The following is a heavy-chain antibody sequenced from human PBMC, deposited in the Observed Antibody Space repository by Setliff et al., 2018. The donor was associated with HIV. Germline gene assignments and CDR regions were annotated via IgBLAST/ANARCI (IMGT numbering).Heavy chain of an antibody. D-gene: IGHD2-15*01. J-gene: IGHJ4*02. V-gene: IGHV1-18*01. CDR3: ARGSGGSLTELGDY. CDR1: VTPSATLV. CDR2: SAYTMIKPGTP. Sequence: ASVKAPARLLVTPSATLVSAGCDRPLDKGLSGWAGSAYTMIKPGTPNIAQKFLRRVTMTGDTSTSTVYMELSSLRSEDTAVYYCARGSGGSLTELGDYWGQGTLVTVSS.